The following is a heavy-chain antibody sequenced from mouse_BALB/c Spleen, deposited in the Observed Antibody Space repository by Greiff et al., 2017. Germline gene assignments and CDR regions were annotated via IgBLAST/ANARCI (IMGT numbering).Heavy chain of an antibody. Sequence: VQLQQPGAELVKPGASVKLSCKASGYTFTSYWMHWVKQRPGQGLEWIGEIDPSDSYTNYNQKFKGKATLTVDKSSSTAYMQLSSLTSEDSAVYYCARGIYGFDYWGQGTTLTVSS. CDR2: IDPSDSYT. D-gene: IGHD1-1*01. CDR1: GYTFTSYW. V-gene: IGHV1-69*02. J-gene: IGHJ2*01. CDR3: ARGIYGFDY.